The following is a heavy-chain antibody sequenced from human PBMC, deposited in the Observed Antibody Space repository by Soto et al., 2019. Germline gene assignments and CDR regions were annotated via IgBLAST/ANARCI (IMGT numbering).Heavy chain of an antibody. V-gene: IGHV3-48*02. Sequence: PGGSLRVSCAAAGFTFSAYSMNWVRQAPGKGLEWVSYISSSSSTIYYADSVKGRFTISRDNAKNSLYLQMNSLRDEDTAVYYCARDLIVLVPAAMPGYYYYYGMDVWGQGTTVTVSS. CDR2: ISSSSSTI. CDR3: ARDLIVLVPAAMPGYYYYYGMDV. CDR1: GFTFSAYS. D-gene: IGHD2-2*01. J-gene: IGHJ6*02.